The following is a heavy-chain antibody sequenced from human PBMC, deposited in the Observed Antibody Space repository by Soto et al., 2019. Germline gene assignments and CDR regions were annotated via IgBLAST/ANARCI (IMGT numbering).Heavy chain of an antibody. D-gene: IGHD6-13*01. V-gene: IGHV3-48*02. Sequence: EVQLVESGGGLIQPGGSLRLSCAASGFTHSSYNMNWVRQAPGKGLEWVSYISGSSDTIYYADSVKGRFTISRDNAKNSLYLQMDSLRDEDTAVYYCARDHGGSTWFVGIYYYFGVDVCGQGTTVTVSS. J-gene: IGHJ6*02. CDR3: ARDHGGSTWFVGIYYYFGVDV. CDR2: ISGSSDTI. CDR1: GFTHSSYN.